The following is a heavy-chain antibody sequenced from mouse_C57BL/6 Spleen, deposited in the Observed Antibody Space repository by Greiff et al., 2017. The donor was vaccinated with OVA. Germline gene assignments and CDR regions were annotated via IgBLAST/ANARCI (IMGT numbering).Heavy chain of an antibody. V-gene: IGHV1-26*01. CDR3: AIYEGY. CDR1: GYTFTDYY. J-gene: IGHJ2*01. D-gene: IGHD2-12*01. Sequence: EVQLQQSGPELVKPGASVKISCKASGYTFTDYYMNWVKQSHGKSLEWIGDINPNNGGTSYNQKFKGKATLTVDKSSSTAYMELRSLTSEDSAVYYCAIYEGYWGQGTTLTVSS. CDR2: INPNNGGT.